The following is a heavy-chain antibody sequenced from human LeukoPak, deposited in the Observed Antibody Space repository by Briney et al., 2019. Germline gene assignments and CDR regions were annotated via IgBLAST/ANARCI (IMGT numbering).Heavy chain of an antibody. CDR2: IKSKTEGGTT. CDR1: GFTFSNAW. CDR3: STRILTERNDY. V-gene: IGHV3-15*07. D-gene: IGHD2-15*01. Sequence: PGGSLRLSCAASGFTFSNAWMNWVRQAPGKGLEWVGRIKSKTEGGTTDYAAPVKGRFTISRDDSKNTLYLQMNSLKTEDTAVYYCSTRILTERNDYWGQGTLVTVSS. J-gene: IGHJ4*02.